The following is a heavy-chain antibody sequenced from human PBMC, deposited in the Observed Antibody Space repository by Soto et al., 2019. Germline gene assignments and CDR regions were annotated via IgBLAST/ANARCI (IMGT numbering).Heavy chain of an antibody. CDR3: ARARATIAAAAIFDC. D-gene: IGHD6-13*01. CDR1: GGPINNYY. CDR2: IFYNGST. V-gene: IGHV4-59*12. J-gene: IGHJ4*02. Sequence: PSETLSLTCTVSGGPINNYYWSWIRQSPGGGLEYIGYIFYNGSTNYNPSLKSRVSISVDKSKNQFSLKLTSVTAADTAVYYCARARATIAAAAIFDCWGQGTLVTVSS.